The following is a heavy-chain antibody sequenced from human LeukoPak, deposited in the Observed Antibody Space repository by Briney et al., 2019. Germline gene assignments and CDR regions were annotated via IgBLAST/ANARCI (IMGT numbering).Heavy chain of an antibody. J-gene: IGHJ4*02. CDR3: ARHHHSSGSLFDY. D-gene: IGHD6-19*01. CDR1: GYSFTSCW. V-gene: IGHV5-51*01. CDR2: VYPGDSDT. Sequence: GESLKISCQGSGYSFTSCWIGWVRQMPGKGLEWMGIVYPGDSDTRYSPSFQGQVTVSADKSISTAYLQWSSLKASDTAMYYCARHHHSSGSLFDYWGQGTLVTVSS.